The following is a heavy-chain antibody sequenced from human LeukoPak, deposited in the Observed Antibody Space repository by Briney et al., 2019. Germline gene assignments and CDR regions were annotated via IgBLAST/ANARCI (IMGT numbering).Heavy chain of an antibody. CDR3: ARDVGPLVGATDY. CDR1: GFTFSSYA. CDR2: ISGSGGTT. Sequence: HPGGSLRLSCAASGFTFSSYAMSWVRQAPGKGLEWVSGISGSGGTTYYADSVKGRFTISRDNSKNTLFLQMNSLRAEDTAVYYCARDVGPLVGATDYWGQGTLVTVSS. V-gene: IGHV3-23*01. D-gene: IGHD1-26*01. J-gene: IGHJ4*02.